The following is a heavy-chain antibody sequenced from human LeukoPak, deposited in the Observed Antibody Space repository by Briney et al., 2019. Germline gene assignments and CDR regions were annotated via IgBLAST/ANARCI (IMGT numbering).Heavy chain of an antibody. CDR1: GFTFRNEW. D-gene: IGHD2-2*02. CDR2: INQDGSEK. J-gene: IGHJ4*02. CDR3: AIDEVGGCYKN. V-gene: IGHV3-7*01. Sequence: GGSLRLSCAASGFTFRNEWMSWVRQAPGKGLEWVANINQDGSEKNYVDSVKGRLTISRDNAESSLYLQVNSLRAEDTAVYFCAIDEVGGCYKNWGQGTLVTVSS.